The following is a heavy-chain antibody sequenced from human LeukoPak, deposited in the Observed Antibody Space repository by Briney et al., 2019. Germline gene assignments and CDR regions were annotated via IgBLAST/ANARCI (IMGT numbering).Heavy chain of an antibody. J-gene: IGHJ2*01. CDR3: ARETLAYCGGDCGWYFDL. CDR2: INHNGNVN. V-gene: IGHV3-7*01. D-gene: IGHD2-21*02. Sequence: GGSLRLSCAASGFTFSSYWMNWARQAPGKGLEWVASINHNGNVNYYVDSVKGRFTISRDNSKNTLYLQMNSLRAEDTAVYYCARETLAYCGGDCGWYFDLWGRGTLVTVSS. CDR1: GFTFSSYW.